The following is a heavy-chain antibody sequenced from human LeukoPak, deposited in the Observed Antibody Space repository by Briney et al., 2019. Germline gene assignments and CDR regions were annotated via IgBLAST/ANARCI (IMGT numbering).Heavy chain of an antibody. V-gene: IGHV3-7*03. D-gene: IGHD3-10*01. J-gene: IGHJ4*02. CDR1: GFTFSSYS. CDR2: INQDGSEK. Sequence: GGSLRLSCAASGFTFSSYSMSWVRQAPGKGLEWVANINQDGSEKYYVDSVKGRFTISRDTAKNSLYLQMSSLRAEDTAVYYCARVMDYYGSAIWGQGTLVTVSS. CDR3: ARVMDYYGSAI.